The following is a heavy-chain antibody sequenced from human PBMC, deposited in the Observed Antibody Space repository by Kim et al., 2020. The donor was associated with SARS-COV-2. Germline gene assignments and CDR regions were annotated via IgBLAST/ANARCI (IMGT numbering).Heavy chain of an antibody. CDR3: AREGDTALDY. D-gene: IGHD5-18*01. CDR2: T. V-gene: IGHV4-31*02. J-gene: IGHJ4*02. Sequence: TYYDPSLKSRVTISVDTSKNQFSLKLSSVTAADTAVYYCAREGDTALDYWGQGTLVTVSS.